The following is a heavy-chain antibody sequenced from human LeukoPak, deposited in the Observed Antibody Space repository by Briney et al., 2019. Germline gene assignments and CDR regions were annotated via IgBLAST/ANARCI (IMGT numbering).Heavy chain of an antibody. CDR1: GGSISRYF. Sequence: PSETLSLTCTVSGGSISRYFWSWIRQSPGKGLEWIGYIYTNESTNYKSSLKSRVSISVDPSKNQLFLKLRSVTAADTAVYYCARQGHYYDSSGFHWFDPWGQGTLVTVSS. D-gene: IGHD3-22*01. CDR3: ARQGHYYDSSGFHWFDP. J-gene: IGHJ5*02. V-gene: IGHV4-4*08. CDR2: IYTNEST.